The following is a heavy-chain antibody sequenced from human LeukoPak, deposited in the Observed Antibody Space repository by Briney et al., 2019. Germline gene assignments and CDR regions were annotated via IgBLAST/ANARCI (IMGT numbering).Heavy chain of an antibody. D-gene: IGHD1-26*01. J-gene: IGHJ4*02. V-gene: IGHV3-48*03. CDR3: ARPYYVAANYYFDC. CDR1: GFTFSNYE. Sequence: GGSLRLSCAASGFTFSNYEMNWVRQAPGKGLEWVSYISGRGDVIYYADSVKGRFTISRDNAKNSLYLQMNSLRAEDTAVYYCARPYYVAANYYFDCWGQGTLVTVSS. CDR2: ISGRGDVI.